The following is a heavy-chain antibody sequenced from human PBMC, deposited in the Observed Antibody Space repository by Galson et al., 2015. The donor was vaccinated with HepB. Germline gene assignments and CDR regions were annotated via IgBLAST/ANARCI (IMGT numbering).Heavy chain of an antibody. J-gene: IGHJ4*02. CDR1: GFTFSNAW. CDR2: IKSKTDGGTT. Sequence: SLRLSCAASGFTFSNAWMSWVRQAPGKGLEWVGRIKSKTDGGTTDYAAPVKGRFTISRDDSKNTLYLQMNSLKTEDTAVYYCTTAAGDYDFDYWGQGTLVTVSS. D-gene: IGHD4-17*01. V-gene: IGHV3-15*01. CDR3: TTAAGDYDFDY.